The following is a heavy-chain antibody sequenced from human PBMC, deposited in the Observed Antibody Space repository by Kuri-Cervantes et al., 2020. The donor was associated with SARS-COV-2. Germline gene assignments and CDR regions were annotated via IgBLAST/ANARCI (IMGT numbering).Heavy chain of an antibody. CDR1: GFTVSSNY. J-gene: IGHJ4*02. CDR2: IYSGGST. Sequence: GESLKISCAASGFTVSSNYMSWVRQAPGKGLEWVSVIYSGGSTYYADSVKGRFTISRHNSKNTLYLQMNSLRAEDTAVYYCARVRGGSYSIYYFDYWGQGTLVTVSS. D-gene: IGHD1-26*01. V-gene: IGHV3-53*04. CDR3: ARVRGGSYSIYYFDY.